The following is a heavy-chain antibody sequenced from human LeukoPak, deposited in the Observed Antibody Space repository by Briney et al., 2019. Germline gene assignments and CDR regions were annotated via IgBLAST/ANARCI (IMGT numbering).Heavy chain of an antibody. J-gene: IGHJ4*02. CDR1: GYTFTSYG. V-gene: IGHV1-18*01. CDR3: ARAGYSSSLFGSGPDS. D-gene: IGHD6-13*01. CDR2: ISAYNCNT. Sequence: ASVKVSCKASGYTFTSYGISWVRQAPGQGLEWMGWISAYNCNTNYAQRLQGRVTMTTDTSTSTAYMELRSLRSDAAAVYYCARAGYSSSLFGSGPDSWGQGTLVTVSS.